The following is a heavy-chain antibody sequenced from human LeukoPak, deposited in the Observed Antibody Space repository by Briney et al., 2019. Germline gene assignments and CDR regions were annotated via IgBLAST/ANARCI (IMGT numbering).Heavy chain of an antibody. CDR1: GGSLSSYS. CDR2: IYYSGST. Sequence: SETLSLTCTVSGGSLSSYSWSWIRQPPGEGLEWIGYIYYSGSTNYNPSLKSRVTISVDTSKYQLSLKLSSVNAADKAGYYCARDGLRWESRAFDIWGQGTMVTVSS. V-gene: IGHV4-59*01. J-gene: IGHJ3*02. CDR3: ARDGLRWESRAFDI. D-gene: IGHD4-23*01.